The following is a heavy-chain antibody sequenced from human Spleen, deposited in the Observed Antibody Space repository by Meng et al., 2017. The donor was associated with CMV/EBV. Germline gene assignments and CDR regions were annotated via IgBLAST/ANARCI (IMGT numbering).Heavy chain of an antibody. V-gene: IGHV1-46*01. J-gene: IGHJ4*02. Sequence: KVSCKGSGYTFTGYGISWVRQAPGQGLEWMGIINTSGGSTSYAQKFQGRVTMTSDTSTRTVYMELSSLRSQDSAVYYCARGFPADYWGQGTLVTVSS. CDR2: INTSGGST. CDR1: GYTFTGYG. CDR3: ARGFPADY.